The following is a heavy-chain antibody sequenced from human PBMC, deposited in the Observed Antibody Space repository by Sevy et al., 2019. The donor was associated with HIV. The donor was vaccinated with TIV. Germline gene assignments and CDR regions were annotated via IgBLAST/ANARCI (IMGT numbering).Heavy chain of an antibody. J-gene: IGHJ4*02. D-gene: IGHD3-10*01. CDR1: GFTISSDYY. Sequence: SETLSLTCTVSGFTISSDYYWGWLRHPPGKGLEWIGSIYDGGSTYYNPSLKSRVTISIDTSKNQFSLKLSSVTAADTAVYYCARDYYGSGSYYEFVYWGQGTLVTVSS. CDR2: IYDGGST. CDR3: ARDYYGSGSYYEFVY. V-gene: IGHV4-38-2*02.